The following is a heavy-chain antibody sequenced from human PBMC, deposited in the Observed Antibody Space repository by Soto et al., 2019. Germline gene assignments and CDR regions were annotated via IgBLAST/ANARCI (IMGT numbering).Heavy chain of an antibody. CDR2: ISYDGSNK. Sequence: QVQLVESGGGVVQPGRSLRLSCAASGFTFSSYGIHWVRQAPGKGLEWVAVISYDGSNKYYADSVKGRFTISRDNSKNTLYLQMNSLRAEYTAVYYWAKQVSPHTNAFDIWGQGTMVTVSS. D-gene: IGHD4-4*01. J-gene: IGHJ3*02. V-gene: IGHV3-30*18. CDR1: GFTFSSYG. CDR3: AKQVSPHTNAFDI.